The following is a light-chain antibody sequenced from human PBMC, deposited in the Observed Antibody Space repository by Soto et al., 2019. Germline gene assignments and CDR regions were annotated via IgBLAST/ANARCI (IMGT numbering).Light chain of an antibody. V-gene: IGKV3-20*01. J-gene: IGKJ1*01. CDR3: QQYDSTPPT. CDR2: GAS. CDR1: QSVNSNY. Sequence: EIVLTQSPGTLSLSPGDRATLSCRASQSVNSNYLAWYQRKPGQAPRLLIYGASNRATDIPYRFSASGSGTDFTLTITRLEAEYFAVYHCQQYDSTPPTFGQGTKVEVK.